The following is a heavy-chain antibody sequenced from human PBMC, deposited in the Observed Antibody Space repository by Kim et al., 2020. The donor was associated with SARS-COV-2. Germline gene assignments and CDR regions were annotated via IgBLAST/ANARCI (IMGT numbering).Heavy chain of an antibody. CDR3: ARDAGSRAFDM. CDR1: GFAFSTYG. Sequence: GGSLRLSCAASGFAFSTYGIHWVRQAPGKGLEWRALIWFDGSHETYADSGKGRFTISRDNSKNTLFLQMASLRAEDTAVYFCARDAGSRAFDMWGQGTTV. J-gene: IGHJ3*02. V-gene: IGHV3-33*01. CDR2: IWFDGSHE.